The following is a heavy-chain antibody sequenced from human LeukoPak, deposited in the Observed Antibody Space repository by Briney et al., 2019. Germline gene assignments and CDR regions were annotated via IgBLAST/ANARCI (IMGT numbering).Heavy chain of an antibody. D-gene: IGHD6-6*01. CDR1: GYSFTDYY. V-gene: IGHV1-2*02. CDR2: NKANSGDT. CDR3: ARKAEGQPVDY. Sequence: ASVKVSCKASGYSFTDYYIHWVRQAPGQGLEWMGWNKANSGDTNYAQKFKGRVTMTRGTSISTAYMELSSLRSDDTAVYFCARKAEGQPVDYWGQGTLVTVSS. J-gene: IGHJ4*02.